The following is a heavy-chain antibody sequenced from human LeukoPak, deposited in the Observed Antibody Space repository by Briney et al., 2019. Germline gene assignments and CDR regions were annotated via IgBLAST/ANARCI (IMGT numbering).Heavy chain of an antibody. V-gene: IGHV3-23*01. CDR1: GFTFNNHD. Sequence: GGSLTLSCAVSGFTFNNHDMTWVRQAPGKGLEWVSSITSSGDITYYSDSVKGRFTISRDNSQNTLYLQMNSLRVEDTAIYFCAKYRGMAGTSELDYWGQGTLVTVSS. D-gene: IGHD1-7*01. CDR2: ITSSGDIT. J-gene: IGHJ4*02. CDR3: AKYRGMAGTSELDY.